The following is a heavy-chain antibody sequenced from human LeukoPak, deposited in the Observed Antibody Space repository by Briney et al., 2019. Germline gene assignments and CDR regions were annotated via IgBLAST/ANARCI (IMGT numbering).Heavy chain of an antibody. V-gene: IGHV4-30-4*08. D-gene: IGHD1-26*01. CDR3: ARDRREGIVGALWAFDI. CDR2: IYYSGST. CDR1: GGSISSGDYY. J-gene: IGHJ3*02. Sequence: SETLSLTCTVSGGSISSGDYYWSWIRQPPGKGLEWIGYIYYSGSTYYNPSLKSRVTISVDTSKNQFSLKLSSVTATDTAVYYCARDRREGIVGALWAFDIWGQGTMVTVSS.